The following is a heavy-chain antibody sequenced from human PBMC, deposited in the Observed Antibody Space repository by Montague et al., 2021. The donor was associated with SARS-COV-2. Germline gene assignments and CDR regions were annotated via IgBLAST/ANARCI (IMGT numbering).Heavy chain of an antibody. CDR1: GFTFSSYG. V-gene: IGHV3-33*05. CDR2: ISYDGSNK. CDR3: ARTPLGYCTNGVCYFDY. Sequence: SLRLSCAASGFTFSSYGMHWVRQAPGKGLEWVAVISYDGSNKYYADSVKGRFTISRDNSKNTLYLQMNSLRAEDTAVYYCARTPLGYCTNGVCYFDYWGQGTLVTVS. D-gene: IGHD2-8*01. J-gene: IGHJ4*02.